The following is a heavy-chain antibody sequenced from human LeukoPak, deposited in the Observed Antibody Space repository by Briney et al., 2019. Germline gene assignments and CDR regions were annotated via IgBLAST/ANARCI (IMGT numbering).Heavy chain of an antibody. V-gene: IGHV1-18*01. CDR1: GYTFTSYG. CDR2: IITYNGNT. J-gene: IGHJ6*03. CDR3: AKTTVTSEEYFYYYMDV. D-gene: IGHD4-17*01. Sequence: ASVTVSCKTSGYTFTSYGLSWVRQAPGQGLERMGWIITYNGNTYYSQKLQGRVTMTTDTSTSTAYMELRSLRSDDTAVYYCAKTTVTSEEYFYYYMDVWGKGTTVTVSS.